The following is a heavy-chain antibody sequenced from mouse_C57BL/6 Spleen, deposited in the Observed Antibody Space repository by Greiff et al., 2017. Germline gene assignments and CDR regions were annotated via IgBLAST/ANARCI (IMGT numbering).Heavy chain of an antibody. CDR1: GYTFTSYW. D-gene: IGHD2-3*01. Sequence: VQLQQPGAELVRPGSSVKLSCKASGYTFTSYWMHWVKQRPIQGLEWIGNIDPSDSETHYNQKFKDKATLTVDKSSSTAYMQLSSLTSEDSAVYYCAREGNGYYFAYWGQGTLVTVSA. CDR2: IDPSDSET. CDR3: AREGNGYYFAY. V-gene: IGHV1-52*01. J-gene: IGHJ3*01.